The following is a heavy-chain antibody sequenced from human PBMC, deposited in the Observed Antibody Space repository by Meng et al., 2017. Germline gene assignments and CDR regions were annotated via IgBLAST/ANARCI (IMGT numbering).Heavy chain of an antibody. CDR3: TRGAFGGGSSSTGRGSRYYFDY. CDR2: INPNSGGT. J-gene: IGHJ4*02. D-gene: IGHD2-15*01. Sequence: ASVKVSCKASADTFTGDYMHWVRQAPGQGREWMGRINPNSGGTNYAQKFQGRVTMTRDTSISTAYMELSRLRSDDTAVYYCTRGAFGGGSSSTGRGSRYYFDYWGQGTLVTVSS. CDR1: ADTFTGDY. V-gene: IGHV1-2*06.